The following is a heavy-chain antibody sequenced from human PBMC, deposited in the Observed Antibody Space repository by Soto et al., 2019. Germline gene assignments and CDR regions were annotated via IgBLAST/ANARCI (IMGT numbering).Heavy chain of an antibody. Sequence: QVPLVQSGAEVKKPGASVKVSCKASGYTFTSYGISWVRQAPGQELEWMGWISAYNGNTNYAQKLQGRVTMTTDTSTSTAYMELRSLRSDDTAVYYCATSYGSGSYYTTFDPWGQGTLVTVSS. J-gene: IGHJ5*02. D-gene: IGHD3-10*01. CDR1: GYTFTSYG. CDR2: ISAYNGNT. CDR3: ATSYGSGSYYTTFDP. V-gene: IGHV1-18*01.